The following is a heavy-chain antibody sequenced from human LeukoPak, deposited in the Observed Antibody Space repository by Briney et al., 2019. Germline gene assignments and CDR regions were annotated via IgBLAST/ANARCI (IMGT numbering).Heavy chain of an antibody. V-gene: IGHV3-23*01. CDR1: GFTFSTYG. D-gene: IGHD4-23*01. CDR3: AKSLDYGGNRARLDF. J-gene: IGHJ4*02. CDR2: VSGSGSTT. Sequence: PGGTLRLSCAASGFTFSTYGMNWVRQAPGKGLEWDSAVSGSGSTTYYARSVKGRFTVSRDNSKNTLYLQMNSLRVDDTAVYYCAKSLDYGGNRARLDFWGQGTLVTVSS.